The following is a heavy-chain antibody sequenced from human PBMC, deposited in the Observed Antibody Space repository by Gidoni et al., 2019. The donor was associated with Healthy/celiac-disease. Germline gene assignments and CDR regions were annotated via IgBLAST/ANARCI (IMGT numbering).Heavy chain of an antibody. V-gene: IGHV3-30-3*01. CDR2: ISYDGSNK. CDR1: GFTFSSYA. J-gene: IGHJ4*02. Sequence: QVQLVESGGGVVQPGRSLSLPCAAPGFTFSSYAMPWVRQAPGKGLEWVAVISYDGSNKSYADSMKGRFTISRDNSKNTLYLQMNSLRAEDTAVYYCARVRLRRAFSMLDYFDYWGQGTLVTVSS. CDR3: ARVRLRRAFSMLDYFDY. D-gene: IGHD3-16*01.